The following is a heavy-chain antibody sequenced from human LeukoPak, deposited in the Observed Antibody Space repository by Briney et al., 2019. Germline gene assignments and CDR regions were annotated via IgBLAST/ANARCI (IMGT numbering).Heavy chain of an antibody. Sequence: PGGSLRLSCAASGFTFSSYAIHWVRQAPGKGLEWVSVISYDGSNKYYADSVKGRFTISRDNSKNTLYLQMNSLRAEDTAVYYCAGLVVVPAAIFGYSYGTDAFDIWGQGTMVTVSS. J-gene: IGHJ3*02. CDR3: AGLVVVPAAIFGYSYGTDAFDI. CDR1: GFTFSSYA. V-gene: IGHV3-30-3*01. D-gene: IGHD2-2*01. CDR2: ISYDGSNK.